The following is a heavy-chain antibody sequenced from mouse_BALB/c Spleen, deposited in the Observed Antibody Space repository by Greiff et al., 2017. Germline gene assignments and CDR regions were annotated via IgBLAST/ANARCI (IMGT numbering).Heavy chain of an antibody. J-gene: IGHJ2*01. Sequence: DVHLVESGGGLVQPGGSRKLSCAASGFTFSSFGMHWVRQAPEKGLEWVAYISSGSSTIYYADTVKGRFTISRDNPKNTLFLQMTSLRSEDTAMYYCATYYGSSYPFDYWGQGTTLTVSS. D-gene: IGHD1-1*01. V-gene: IGHV5-17*02. CDR3: ATYYGSSYPFDY. CDR2: ISSGSSTI. CDR1: GFTFSSFG.